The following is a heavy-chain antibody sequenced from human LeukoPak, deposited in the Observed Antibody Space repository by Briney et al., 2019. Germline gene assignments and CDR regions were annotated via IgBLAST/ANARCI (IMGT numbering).Heavy chain of an antibody. CDR3: ARADRLHGGPYLIGP. CDR1: GYSFTDYY. D-gene: IGHD2-21*01. J-gene: IGHJ5*02. Sequence: ASVKVSCKTSGYSFTDYYMHWVRQAPGQGLEWMGWINPNSGGTSAAQKFQCRVTMTRDTSITTVYMEVSWLTSEDTAIYYCARADRLHGGPYLIGPWGQGTLVTVSS. CDR2: INPNSGGT. V-gene: IGHV1-2*02.